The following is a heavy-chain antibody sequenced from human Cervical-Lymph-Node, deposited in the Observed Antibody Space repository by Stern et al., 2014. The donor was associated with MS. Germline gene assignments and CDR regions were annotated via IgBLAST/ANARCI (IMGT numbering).Heavy chain of an antibody. V-gene: IGHV1-69*01. CDR3: ARDVAFGNSSWYLHWFDP. CDR2: IIPLLGAA. CDR1: GGTFSSFG. D-gene: IGHD6-13*01. Sequence: DQLVESGAEVKKPGSSVKVSCQTSGGTFSSFGFSWVRQAPGQGLEWMGGIIPLLGAATYAQKFQGRVTITADDPTKTAYMELSSLRSEDTAVYYCARDVAFGNSSWYLHWFDPWGQGTLLTVSS. J-gene: IGHJ5*02.